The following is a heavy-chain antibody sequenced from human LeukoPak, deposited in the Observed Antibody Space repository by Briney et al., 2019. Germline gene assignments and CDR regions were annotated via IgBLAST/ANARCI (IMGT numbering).Heavy chain of an antibody. J-gene: IGHJ4*02. CDR3: AREQYYYDSSGYLFDY. CDR2: IYYSGST. V-gene: IGHV4-39*07. D-gene: IGHD3-22*01. Sequence: SETLSLTCTVSGGSISSYYWGWIRQPPGKGLEWIGSIYYSGSTYYNPSLKSRVTISVDTSKNQFSLKLSSVTAADTAVYYCAREQYYYDSSGYLFDYWGQGTLVTVS. CDR1: GGSISSYY.